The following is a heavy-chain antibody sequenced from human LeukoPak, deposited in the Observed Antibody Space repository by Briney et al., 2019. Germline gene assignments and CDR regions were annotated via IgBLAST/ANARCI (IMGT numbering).Heavy chain of an antibody. CDR3: ARPSTMSGIDY. Sequence: SETLSLTCTVSGDSISSYYWSWIRQPPGKGLEWIGYIYYSGSTNYNPSLKSRVTISVDTSKNLFSLKLSSVTAADTAVYYCARPSTMSGIDYWGQGTLVTVSS. D-gene: IGHD3-22*01. CDR2: IYYSGST. V-gene: IGHV4-59*08. J-gene: IGHJ4*02. CDR1: GDSISSYY.